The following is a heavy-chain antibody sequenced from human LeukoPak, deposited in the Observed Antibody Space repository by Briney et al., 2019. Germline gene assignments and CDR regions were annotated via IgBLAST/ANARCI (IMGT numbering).Heavy chain of an antibody. CDR2: ISSSGSTI. Sequence: GGSLRLSCAASGFTFSDYYMSWIRQAPGKGLEWVSYISSSGSTIYYADSVKGRFTISRDNAKNSLYLQMNSLRAEDTAVYYCARTPPLCSGGSCYEVDYSDYWGQGTLVTVSS. D-gene: IGHD2-15*01. V-gene: IGHV3-11*01. CDR3: ARTPPLCSGGSCYEVDYSDY. CDR1: GFTFSDYY. J-gene: IGHJ4*02.